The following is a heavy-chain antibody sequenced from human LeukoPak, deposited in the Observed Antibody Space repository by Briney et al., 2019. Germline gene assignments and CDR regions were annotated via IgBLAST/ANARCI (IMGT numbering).Heavy chain of an antibody. CDR3: ASISIADWYFDL. D-gene: IGHD6-6*01. CDR1: GDSISSGDYY. J-gene: IGHJ2*01. CDR2: ISSSGST. V-gene: IGHV4-61*02. Sequence: NPSETLSLTCTVSGDSISSGDYYWSWIRQPAGKGLEWIGRISSSGSTNYNPSLKSRVTMSVDTSKNQFSLKLSSVTAADTAVYYCASISIADWYFDLWGRGTLVTVSS.